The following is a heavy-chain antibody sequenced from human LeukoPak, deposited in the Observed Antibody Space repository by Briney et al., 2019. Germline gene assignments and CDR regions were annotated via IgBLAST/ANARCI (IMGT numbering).Heavy chain of an antibody. V-gene: IGHV4-59*01. CDR1: GGSIRSYY. J-gene: IGHJ2*01. CDR3: ARSVVTLYWYFDL. D-gene: IGHD4-23*01. Sequence: PSETLSLTCTVSGGSIRSYYWSWIRQPPGKGLEWIGYIYYSGSTNYNPSLKSRVSISVDTSKNQFSLKLSSVTTADTAVYYCARSVVTLYWYFDLWGRGTLVTVSS. CDR2: IYYSGST.